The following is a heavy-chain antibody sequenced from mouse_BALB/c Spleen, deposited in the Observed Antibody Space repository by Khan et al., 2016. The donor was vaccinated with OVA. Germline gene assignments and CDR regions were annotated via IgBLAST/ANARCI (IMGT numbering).Heavy chain of an antibody. V-gene: IGHV1-4*01. J-gene: IGHJ2*01. CDR2: INPSSGYT. D-gene: IGHD1-2*01. CDR1: GYTFTSYR. CDR3: ARIHES. Sequence: QVQLQQSGAELARPGASVKMSCKTSGYTFTSYRMHWVKQRPGQGLEWIGWINPSSGYTKYNEKFKDKATLTADKSSSTAYMQLSSLTSEDSAVYYCARIHESWGQGTTLTVSS.